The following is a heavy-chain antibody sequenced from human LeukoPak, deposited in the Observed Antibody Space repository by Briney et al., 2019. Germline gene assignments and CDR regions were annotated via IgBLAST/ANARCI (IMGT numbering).Heavy chain of an antibody. Sequence: SVKVSCKAFGYTFTDHYVHWVRQAPGQGLEWMGRIIPIFGTANYAQKFQGRVTITTDASTSTAYMELSSLRSEDTAVYYCARARMRRPIVVVTAMPPDYWGQGTLVTVSS. J-gene: IGHJ4*02. V-gene: IGHV1-69*05. CDR3: ARARMRRPIVVVTAMPPDY. CDR2: IIPIFGTA. CDR1: GYTFTDHY. D-gene: IGHD2-21*02.